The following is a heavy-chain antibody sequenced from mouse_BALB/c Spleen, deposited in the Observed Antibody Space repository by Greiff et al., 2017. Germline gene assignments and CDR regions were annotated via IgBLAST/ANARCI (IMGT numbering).Heavy chain of an antibody. CDR1: GYTFTSYV. J-gene: IGHJ3*01. D-gene: IGHD1-1*01. Sequence: VQLKESGPELVKPGASVKMSCKASGYTFTSYVMHWVKQKPGQGLEWIGYINPYNDGTKYNEKFKGKATLTSDKSSSTAYMELSSLTSEDSAVYYCATHYYGSSPWFAYWGQGTLVTVSA. V-gene: IGHV1-14*01. CDR2: INPYNDGT. CDR3: ATHYYGSSPWFAY.